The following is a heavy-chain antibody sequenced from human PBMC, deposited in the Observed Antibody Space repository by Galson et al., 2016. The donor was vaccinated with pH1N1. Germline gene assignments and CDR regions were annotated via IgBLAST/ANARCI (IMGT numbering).Heavy chain of an antibody. V-gene: IGHV2-70*11. J-gene: IGHJ4*02. CDR3: ARTRGGFGDYVY. D-gene: IGHD3-10*01. CDR1: GFSLSTSGIC. CDR2: IDWEDDK. Sequence: PALVKPTQTLTLTCTFSGFSLSTSGICVSWIRQPPGKALEWLARIDWEDDKYYSTSLKTRLTISKDTSKNQVVLTMTNMDPVDTATYFCARTRGGFGDYVYWGQGTLVTVSS.